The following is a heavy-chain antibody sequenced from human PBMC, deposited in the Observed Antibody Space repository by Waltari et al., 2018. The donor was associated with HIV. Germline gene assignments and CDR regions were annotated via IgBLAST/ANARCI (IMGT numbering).Heavy chain of an antibody. J-gene: IGHJ4*02. CDR3: ARYYYDSSGYAFDY. V-gene: IGHV4-39*01. CDR1: GGSIRSSSYY. CDR2: IYYSGST. D-gene: IGHD3-22*01. Sequence: QLQLQESGPGLVKPSETLSLTCTVSGGSIRSSSYYWGWIRQPPGKGLEWIGSIYYSGSTYYNPSLKSRVTISVDTSKNQFSLKLSSVTAADTAVYYCARYYYDSSGYAFDYWGQGTLVTVSS.